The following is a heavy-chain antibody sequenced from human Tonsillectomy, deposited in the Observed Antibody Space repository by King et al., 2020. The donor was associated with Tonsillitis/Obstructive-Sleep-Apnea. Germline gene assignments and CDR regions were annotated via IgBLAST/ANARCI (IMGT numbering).Heavy chain of an antibody. CDR2: IYYSGST. J-gene: IGHJ4*02. CDR3: ARIQDDFWSGYYNSY. V-gene: IGHV4-59*01. Sequence: VQLQESGPGLVKPSETLSLTCTVSGGSISSYYWSWIRQPPGKGLEWIGYIYYSGSTNYNPSLKSRVTISVDTSKNQFSLKLSSVTAADTAVYYCARIQDDFWSGYYNSYWGQGTLVTVPS. D-gene: IGHD3-3*01. CDR1: GGSISSYY.